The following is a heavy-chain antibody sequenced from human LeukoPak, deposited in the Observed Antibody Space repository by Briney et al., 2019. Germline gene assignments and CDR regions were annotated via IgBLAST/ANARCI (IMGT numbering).Heavy chain of an antibody. D-gene: IGHD5-18*01. CDR3: ARHVRGIQLWYIDY. CDR1: GGSISSSSYY. Sequence: PSETLSLTCTVSGGSISSSSYYWGWIRQPPGKGLEWIGSIYYSGSTYYNPSLKSRVTISVDTSKNQFSLKLSSVTAADTAVYYCARHVRGIQLWYIDYWGQGTLVTVSS. V-gene: IGHV4-39*01. J-gene: IGHJ4*02. CDR2: IYYSGST.